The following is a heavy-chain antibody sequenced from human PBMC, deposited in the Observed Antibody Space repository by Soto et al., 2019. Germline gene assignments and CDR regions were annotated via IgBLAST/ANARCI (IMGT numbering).Heavy chain of an antibody. Sequence: EVQLVESGGGLVQPGGSLRLSCAASGFTFSSYEMNWVRQAPGKGLEWVSYISSSGSTIYYADSVKGRFTISRDNAKHSLYLQMNSLRAEDTAGYYCASLAGYSSSWYENWFDPWGQGTLVTVSA. D-gene: IGHD6-13*01. CDR1: GFTFSSYE. V-gene: IGHV3-48*03. CDR3: ASLAGYSSSWYENWFDP. CDR2: ISSSGSTI. J-gene: IGHJ5*02.